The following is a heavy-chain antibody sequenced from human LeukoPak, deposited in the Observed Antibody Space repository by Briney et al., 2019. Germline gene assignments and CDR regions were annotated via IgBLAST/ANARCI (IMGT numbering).Heavy chain of an antibody. CDR3: ARCHFYDRSGYSHSFDY. CDR2: IYYSGST. J-gene: IGHJ4*02. Sequence: SQTLSLTCTVSGGSISSGGYYWSWIRQHPGKGLEWIGYIYYSGSTYYNPSLKSRVTISVDTSKNQFSLKLSSVTAADTAVYYCARCHFYDRSGYSHSFDYWGQVTRVTV. V-gene: IGHV4-31*03. D-gene: IGHD3-22*01. CDR1: GGSISSGGYY.